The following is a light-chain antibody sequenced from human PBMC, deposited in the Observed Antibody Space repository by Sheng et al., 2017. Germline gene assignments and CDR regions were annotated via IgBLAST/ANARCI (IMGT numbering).Light chain of an antibody. CDR3: QQRNSWPLT. CDR2: DTS. CDR1: QSVSIY. Sequence: EILLTQFPATLSLSPGERATLSCRASQSVSIYLAWYQQKPGQAPRLLISDTSKRATGIPARFSGSGSGTDFTLSIDSLEPEDFAVYYCQQRNSWPLTFGGGTKVEIK. J-gene: IGKJ4*01. V-gene: IGKV3-11*01.